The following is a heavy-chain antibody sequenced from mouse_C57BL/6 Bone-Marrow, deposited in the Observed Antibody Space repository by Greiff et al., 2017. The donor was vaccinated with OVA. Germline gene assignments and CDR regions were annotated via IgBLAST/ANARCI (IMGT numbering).Heavy chain of an antibody. CDR2: IYPGSGST. CDR3: AREAYGPYKGVDY. Sequence: QVQLQQSGAELVKPGASVKMSCKASGYTFTSYWITWVKQRPGQGLEWIGDIYPGSGSTNYNEKFKSKATLTVDTSSSTAYMQLSSLTSEDSAVYYCAREAYGPYKGVDYWGQGTSVTVSS. D-gene: IGHD1-1*02. V-gene: IGHV1-55*01. CDR1: GYTFTSYW. J-gene: IGHJ4*01.